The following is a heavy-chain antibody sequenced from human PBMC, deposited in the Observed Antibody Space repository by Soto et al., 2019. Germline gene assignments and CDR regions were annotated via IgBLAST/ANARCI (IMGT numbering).Heavy chain of an antibody. CDR3: ARYRIAVAGRDYWFDP. D-gene: IGHD6-19*01. J-gene: IGHJ5*02. CDR2: IIPIFGTA. V-gene: IGHV1-69*13. Sequence: SVKVSCKASGGTFSSYAISWVRQAPGQGLEWMGGIIPIFGTANYAQKFQGRVTITADESTSTAYMELSSLRSEDTAVYYCARYRIAVAGRDYWFDPWGQGTLVIVSS. CDR1: GGTFSSYA.